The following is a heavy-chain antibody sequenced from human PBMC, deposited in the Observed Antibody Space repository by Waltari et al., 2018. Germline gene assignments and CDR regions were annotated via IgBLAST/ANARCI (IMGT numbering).Heavy chain of an antibody. J-gene: IGHJ4*02. Sequence: QVQLVESGGGVVQPGRSLRLSCAASGFTFSSYAMHWVRQAPGKGLEWVAVISYDGSNKYYADSVKGRFTISRDNSKNTLYLQMNSLRAEDTAVYYCAREDIVVVPLNQRPSLFDYWGQGTLVTVSS. CDR2: ISYDGSNK. CDR3: AREDIVVVPLNQRPSLFDY. CDR1: GFTFSSYA. V-gene: IGHV3-30-3*01. D-gene: IGHD2-2*01.